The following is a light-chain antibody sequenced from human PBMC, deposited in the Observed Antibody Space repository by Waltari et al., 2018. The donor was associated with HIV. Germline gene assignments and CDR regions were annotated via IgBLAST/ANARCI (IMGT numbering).Light chain of an antibody. CDR2: DVN. J-gene: IGLJ2*01. CDR3: CSYAGISTFVV. Sequence: QSALTQPRSVSGSHGQSVTISCTGTRRDVGGYNYVSWYKQHPGKAPKLMIYDVNKRPSGVPDRFSGSKSGNTASLTISGLQSEDEADYYCCSYAGISTFVVFGGGTKLTVL. V-gene: IGLV2-11*01. CDR1: RRDVGGYNY.